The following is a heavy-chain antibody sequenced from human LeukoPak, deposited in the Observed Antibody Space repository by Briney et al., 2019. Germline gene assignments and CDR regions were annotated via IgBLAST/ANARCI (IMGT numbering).Heavy chain of an antibody. CDR1: GYTFTDYY. V-gene: IGHV1-2*02. Sequence: ASVRVSCKASGYTFTDYYMHWVRQAPGQGLEWMGWINPNSGGTKFAQKFQGRVTMTRDTSISTAYMELSRLTSDDTAVYYCARDLYYYGSGSYYDVFDVWGQGTMVTVSS. D-gene: IGHD3-10*01. CDR2: INPNSGGT. CDR3: ARDLYYYGSGSYYDVFDV. J-gene: IGHJ3*01.